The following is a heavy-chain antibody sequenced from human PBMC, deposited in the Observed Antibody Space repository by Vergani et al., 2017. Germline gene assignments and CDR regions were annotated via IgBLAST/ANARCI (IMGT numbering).Heavy chain of an antibody. CDR1: GGSISSYY. CDR3: ARGISSSWRGDPFDY. CDR2: IYYSGST. J-gene: IGHJ4*02. V-gene: IGHV4-59*01. D-gene: IGHD6-13*01. Sequence: QLQLQESGPGLVKPSETLSLTCTVSGGSISSYYWSWIRQPPGKGLEWIGYIYYSGSTNYNTSLKSRVTISVDTSKNQFSLKLSSVTAADPAVYYCARGISSSWRGDPFDYWGQGTLVTVSS.